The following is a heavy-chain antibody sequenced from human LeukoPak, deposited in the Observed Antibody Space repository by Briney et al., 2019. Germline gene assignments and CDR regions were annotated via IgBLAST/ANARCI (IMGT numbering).Heavy chain of an antibody. CDR1: IDSFTNYY. Sequence: PSETLSLTCAVYIDSFTNYYWNWIRQTPGKGLEWIGRIYTSGSTNYNPSLKSRVTMSVDTSKNQFSLKLSSVTAADTAVYYCARDRGGGVATHLYNWFDPWGQGTLVTVSS. CDR3: ARDRGGGVATHLYNWFDP. D-gene: IGHD5-12*01. CDR2: IYTSGST. J-gene: IGHJ5*02. V-gene: IGHV4-4*07.